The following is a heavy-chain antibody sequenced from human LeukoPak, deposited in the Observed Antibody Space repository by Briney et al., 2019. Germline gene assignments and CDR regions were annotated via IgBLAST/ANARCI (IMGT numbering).Heavy chain of an antibody. D-gene: IGHD2-21*01. CDR1: GYTLTGYY. CDR2: INLNSGDT. Sequence: ASVEVSCKPSGYTLTGYYMHWMRQAPGQGLEWVGWINLNSGDTNYAQKFQGRVTMTRDTSISTAYMELRRLRSDDTAVYYCASWAGGNAPVASFDYWGQGTLVTVSS. J-gene: IGHJ4*02. V-gene: IGHV1-2*02. CDR3: ASWAGGNAPVASFDY.